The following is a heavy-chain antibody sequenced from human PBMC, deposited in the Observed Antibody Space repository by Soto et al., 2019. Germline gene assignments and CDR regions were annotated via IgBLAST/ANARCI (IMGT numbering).Heavy chain of an antibody. J-gene: IGHJ6*02. CDR2: ISYDGSNK. CDR3: TRNWDETHYSPYYYNGMDV. CDR1: GFTFSSYA. V-gene: IGHV3-30-3*01. D-gene: IGHD5-18*01. Sequence: GGSLRLSCAASGFTFSSYAMHWVRQAPGKGLEWVAVISYDGSNKYYADSVKGRFTISRDNSKNTLYLQMNSLRAEDTAVYYCTRNWDETHYSPYYYNGMDVWGQGTMVTVSS.